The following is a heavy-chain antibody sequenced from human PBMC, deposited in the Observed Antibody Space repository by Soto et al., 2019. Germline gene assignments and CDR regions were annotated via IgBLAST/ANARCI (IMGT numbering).Heavy chain of an antibody. D-gene: IGHD6-6*01. V-gene: IGHV3-30-3*01. J-gene: IGHJ6*02. Sequence: GGSLRLSCAASGFTFSSYAMHWVRQAPGKGLEWVAVISYDGSNKYYADSVKGRFTIFRDNPKNTLYLQMNSLRAEDTAVYYCARALVGSSGYYYGMDVWGQGTTVTV. CDR1: GFTFSSYA. CDR2: ISYDGSNK. CDR3: ARALVGSSGYYYGMDV.